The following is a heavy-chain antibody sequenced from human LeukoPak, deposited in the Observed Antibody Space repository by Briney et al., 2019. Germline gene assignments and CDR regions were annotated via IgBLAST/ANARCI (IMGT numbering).Heavy chain of an antibody. CDR2: INPNSGGT. V-gene: IGHV1-2*02. J-gene: IGHJ4*02. CDR3: ARTTYYYGSGSYPADY. D-gene: IGHD3-10*01. CDR1: GYTFTGYY. Sequence: ASVKVSCKASGYTFTGYYMHWVRQAPGQGLEWMGWINPNSGGTNYAQKFQGRVTMTTDTSTSTAYMELRSLRSDDTAVYYCARTTYYYGSGSYPADYWGQGTLVTVSS.